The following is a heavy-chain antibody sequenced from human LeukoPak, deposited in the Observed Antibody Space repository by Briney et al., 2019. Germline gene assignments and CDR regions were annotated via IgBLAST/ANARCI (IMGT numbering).Heavy chain of an antibody. V-gene: IGHV4-34*01. CDR3: AVRGKPMDV. CDR2: INHSGSP. CDR1: GGSFSGYY. J-gene: IGHJ6*02. Sequence: PSETLSLTCAVYGGSFSGYYWSWIRQPPGKGLEWIGEINHSGSPNYNPSLKSRVTISVDTSKKQFSMKLSSVTVAGTAVYYCAVRGKPMDVWGQGTTVTVSS.